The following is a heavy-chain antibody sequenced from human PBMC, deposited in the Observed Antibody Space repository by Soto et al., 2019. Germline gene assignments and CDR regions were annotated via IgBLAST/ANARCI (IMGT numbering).Heavy chain of an antibody. V-gene: IGHV4-4*07. CDR1: GGSISSYY. CDR2: IYTSGST. Sequence: SGTLSLTCTVAGGSISSYYWSWIRQPAGKGLEWIGRIYTSGSTNYNPSLKSRVTMSVDTSKNQFSLKLSSVTAADTAVYYCAREDIVVVPAAHYGMDVWGQGTTVTVSS. J-gene: IGHJ6*02. D-gene: IGHD2-2*01. CDR3: AREDIVVVPAAHYGMDV.